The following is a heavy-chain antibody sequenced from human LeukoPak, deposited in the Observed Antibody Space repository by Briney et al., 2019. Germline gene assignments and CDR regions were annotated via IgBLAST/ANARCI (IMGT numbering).Heavy chain of an antibody. V-gene: IGHV1-46*01. J-gene: IGHJ4*02. CDR3: ARPDTDDYGDYGGYFDY. CDR1: GYTFTTYY. CDR2: INPSDSSA. D-gene: IGHD4-17*01. Sequence: GASVKVSCKASGYTFTTYYIHWVRHSPGQGLEWIGIINPSDSSASYAQMFQGRVNMTRETSTATVYMELTSLRSEDTAVYYCARPDTDDYGDYGGYFDYGGQGTLVTVS.